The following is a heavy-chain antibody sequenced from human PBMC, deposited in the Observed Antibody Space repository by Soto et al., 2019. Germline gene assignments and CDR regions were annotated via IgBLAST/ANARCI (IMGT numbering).Heavy chain of an antibody. Sequence: QEHLVQSGAEVKRPGASLKVSCKAPGYSFTGYYMHWVRQAPGQGLEWMGWINSDSGATQYAQNFQDRVTLTSDTSTSTAYMDLTSLTSDDTAVYYCARGDYGAGSEPFAYVDLWGQGTLVTVSS. D-gene: IGHD3-10*01. CDR1: GYSFTGYY. J-gene: IGHJ4*02. V-gene: IGHV1-2*02. CDR2: INSDSGAT. CDR3: ARGDYGAGSEPFAYVDL.